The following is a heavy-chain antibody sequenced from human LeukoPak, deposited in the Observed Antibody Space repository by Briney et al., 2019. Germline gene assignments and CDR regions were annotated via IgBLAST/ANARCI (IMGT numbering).Heavy chain of an antibody. CDR3: ARVSAAGTRPDY. CDR1: GGSISSYY. CDR2: IYTSGST. V-gene: IGHV4-4*07. J-gene: IGHJ4*02. Sequence: SETLSLTCTVSGGSISSYYWSWIRQPAGKGLEWIGRIYTSGSTNYNPSLKSRVTMSVDTSKNQFSLKLSSVTAADTAVCYCARVSAAGTRPDYWGQGTLVTVSS. D-gene: IGHD6-13*01.